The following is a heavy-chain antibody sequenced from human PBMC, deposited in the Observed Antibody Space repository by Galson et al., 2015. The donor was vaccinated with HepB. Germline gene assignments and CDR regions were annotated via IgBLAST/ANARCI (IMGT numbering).Heavy chain of an antibody. CDR3: ARRFLLASGSRHWFEP. CDR2: IYWNGDK. CDR1: GFSLTTTGMG. V-gene: IGHV2-5*01. D-gene: IGHD3-10*01. Sequence: PALVKPTQTLTLTCTFSGFSLTTTGMGVGWIRQSPGKALEWLALIYWNGDKRYTPSLESRLSITRDTARNQVVLSIANVDPADTATYYCARRFLLASGSRHWFEPWGQGTLVTVSS. J-gene: IGHJ5*02.